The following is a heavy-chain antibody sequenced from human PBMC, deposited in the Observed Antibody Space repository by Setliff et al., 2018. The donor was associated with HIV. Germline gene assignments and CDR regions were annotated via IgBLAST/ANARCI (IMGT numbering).Heavy chain of an antibody. V-gene: IGHV4-39*01. CDR3: AGFPLSSSWYFY. D-gene: IGHD6-13*01. CDR1: GGSISSSGYY. CDR2: IYYSGST. Sequence: ETRSLTCTVSGGSISSSGYYWGWIRQPPGEGLEWIGTIYYSGSTYYNPSLKSRVTISVDTSKNQFSLKLSSVTAADTAVYYCAGFPLSSSWYFYWGQGTLGTVS. J-gene: IGHJ4*02.